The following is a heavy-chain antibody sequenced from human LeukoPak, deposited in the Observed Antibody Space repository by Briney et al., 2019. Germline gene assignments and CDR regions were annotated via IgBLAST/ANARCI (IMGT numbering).Heavy chain of an antibody. CDR3: ARDRLN. V-gene: IGHV4-34*01. CDR1: GGSFSGYY. Sequence: SETLSLTCAVYGGSFSGYYWSWIRQPPGKGLEWIGEINHSGSTNYNPSLKSRVTISVDTSKNQFSLKLSSVTAADTAVYYCARDRLNWGQGTLVTVSS. J-gene: IGHJ4*02. CDR2: INHSGST. D-gene: IGHD6-19*01.